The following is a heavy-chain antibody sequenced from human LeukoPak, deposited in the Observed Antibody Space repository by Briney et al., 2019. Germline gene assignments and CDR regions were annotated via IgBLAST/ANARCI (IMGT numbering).Heavy chain of an antibody. CDR3: ARAQLWCLFDP. D-gene: IGHD5-18*01. CDR1: GGSFSGYY. Sequence: PSETLSLTCAVYGGSFSGYYWSWIRQPPGKGLEWIGEINHSGSTNYNPSLKSRVTISVDTSKNQFSLKLSSVTAADTAVYYCARAQLWCLFDPWGQGTLVTVSS. CDR2: INHSGST. V-gene: IGHV4-34*01. J-gene: IGHJ5*02.